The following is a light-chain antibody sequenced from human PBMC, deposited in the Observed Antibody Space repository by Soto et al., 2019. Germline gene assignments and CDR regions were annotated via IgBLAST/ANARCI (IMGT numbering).Light chain of an antibody. V-gene: IGKV3-20*01. CDR2: GKS. CDR3: QQYDSSPLT. CDR1: QSVSCSS. Sequence: IVLSHSPGTLSFSPGESATLSCSARQSVSCSSLAWYQHKPGRAPRLLIYGKSSRATGIPDRFSGSGSGTDFTLIISKVEPEDFGVYFCQQYDSSPLTFGGGTKVDNK. J-gene: IGKJ4*01.